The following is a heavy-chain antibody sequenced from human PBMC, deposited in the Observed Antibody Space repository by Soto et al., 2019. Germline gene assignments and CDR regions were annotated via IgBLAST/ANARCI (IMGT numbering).Heavy chain of an antibody. D-gene: IGHD6-19*01. Sequence: PGESLVLSCAASGFTFSNAWMSWIRQPPGEGLEWIGYIYYSGSTNYNPSLKSRVTISVDTSKNQFSLKLSSVTAADTAVYYCARVVAVAGKGYYYYGMDVWGQGTTVTVSS. CDR3: ARVVAVAGKGYYYYGMDV. V-gene: IGHV4-59*01. CDR2: IYYSGST. J-gene: IGHJ6*02. CDR1: GFTFSNAW.